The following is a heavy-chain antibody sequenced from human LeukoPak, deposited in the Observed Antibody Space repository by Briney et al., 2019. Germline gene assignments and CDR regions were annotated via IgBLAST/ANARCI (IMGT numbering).Heavy chain of an antibody. CDR2: IYYSGST. J-gene: IGHJ5*02. CDR3: ARSLLWFGVDKGFDP. V-gene: IGHV4-39*07. CDR1: GGSISSSSYY. Sequence: SETLSLTCTVSGGSISSSSYYWGRIRQPPGKGLGWIGSIYYSGSTYYNPSLKSRVTISVDTSKNQFSLKLSSVTAADTAVYYCARSLLWFGVDKGFDPWGQGTLVTVSS. D-gene: IGHD3-10*01.